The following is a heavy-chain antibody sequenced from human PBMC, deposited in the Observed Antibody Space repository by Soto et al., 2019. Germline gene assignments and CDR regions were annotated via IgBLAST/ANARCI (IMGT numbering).Heavy chain of an antibody. Sequence: PGESLRVSCKGAEYSFISYWSGWVRQIPGKGLEWMGIIYPGDSDTRYSPSFQGQVTISADKSISTAYLQWSSLKASDTAMYYCARLGVEGVRSPKQYLDGMDVWGQGTTVTVSS. CDR2: IYPGDSDT. J-gene: IGHJ6*02. V-gene: IGHV5-51*01. CDR3: ARLGVEGVRSPKQYLDGMDV. D-gene: IGHD3-16*01. CDR1: EYSFISYW.